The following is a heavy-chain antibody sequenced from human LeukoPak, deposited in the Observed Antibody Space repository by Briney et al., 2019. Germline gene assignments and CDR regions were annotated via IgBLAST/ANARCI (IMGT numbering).Heavy chain of an antibody. CDR1: GFTFSTYS. CDR3: ARVTGFGELAPSDY. J-gene: IGHJ4*02. V-gene: IGHV3-21*01. Sequence: GGSLRLSCAASGFTFSTYSMNWVRQAPGKGLEWVSFISSSSGYIYYADSVEGRFTISRDNAKNSLYLRMNSLRVEDTAVYYCARVTGFGELAPSDYWGQGTLVTVSS. D-gene: IGHD3-10*01. CDR2: ISSSSGYI.